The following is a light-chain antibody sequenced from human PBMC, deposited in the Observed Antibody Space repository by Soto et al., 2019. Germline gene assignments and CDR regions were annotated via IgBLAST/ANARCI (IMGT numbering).Light chain of an antibody. Sequence: EIVMTQSPATLSVSPGERATLSCRASQSVSSNLAWYRQKPGQAPRLLIHGASTRATGIPARFSGSGSGTEFTLTISSLQSEDFAVYYCQQYNNWPPAWTFGQGTKVDIK. V-gene: IGKV3-15*01. J-gene: IGKJ1*01. CDR2: GAS. CDR1: QSVSSN. CDR3: QQYNNWPPAWT.